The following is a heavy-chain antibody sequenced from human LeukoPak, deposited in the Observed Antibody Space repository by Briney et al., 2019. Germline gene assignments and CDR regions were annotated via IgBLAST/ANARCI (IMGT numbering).Heavy chain of an antibody. J-gene: IGHJ5*02. CDR2: IIPIFGIA. D-gene: IGHD2-2*02. Sequence: SVKVSCKASGGTFSSYAISWVRQAPGQGLEWMGRIIPIFGIANYAQKFQGRVTITADKSTSTAYMELRSLRSEDTAVYYCARGRGKYCSSTSCYTGIGFDPWGQGTLVTVSS. CDR3: ARGRGKYCSSTSCYTGIGFDP. CDR1: GGTFSSYA. V-gene: IGHV1-69*04.